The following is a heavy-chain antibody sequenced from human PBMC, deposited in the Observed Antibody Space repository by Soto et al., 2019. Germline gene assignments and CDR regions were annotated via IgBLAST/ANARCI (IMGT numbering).Heavy chain of an antibody. Sequence: EVQLLESGGGLVQPGGSLRLSCAASGFTFSSYAMSWVRQAPEKGLEWVSTINDSGGDTYYADSLKGRYTISRDNSKNTLYLQMNSRTVGDTAVYYCAKDPPQTGTTCDYGGQGTLVIVSS. CDR3: AKDPPQTGTTCDY. CDR1: GFTFSSYA. V-gene: IGHV3-23*01. J-gene: IGHJ4*02. CDR2: INDSGGDT. D-gene: IGHD1-1*01.